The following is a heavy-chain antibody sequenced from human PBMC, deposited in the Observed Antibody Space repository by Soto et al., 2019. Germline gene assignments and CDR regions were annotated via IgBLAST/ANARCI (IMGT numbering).Heavy chain of an antibody. CDR3: ARDLAYSSSWYYFDY. V-gene: IGHV1-18*01. Sequence: ASVKVSCKASGYTFTSYGISWVRQAPGQGLEWMAWISAYNGNTNYAQKLQGRVTMTTDTSTSTAYMELRSLRSDDTAVYYCARDLAYSSSWYYFDYWSQGTLVTVSS. CDR1: GYTFTSYG. D-gene: IGHD6-13*01. J-gene: IGHJ4*02. CDR2: ISAYNGNT.